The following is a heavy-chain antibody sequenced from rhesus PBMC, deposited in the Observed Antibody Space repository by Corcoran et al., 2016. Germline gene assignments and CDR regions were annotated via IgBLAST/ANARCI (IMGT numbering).Heavy chain of an antibody. CDR3: ARERYSSWYFDY. V-gene: IGHV4-122*02. CDR1: GGSISSSYYY. Sequence: QVQLQESGPGLVKPSETLSLTCAVPGGSISSSYYYWSWLRPAPGKGLGWIGYISYSGSTSYNPSLKSRVTISRDTSKNQFSLKLSSVTAADTAVYYCARERYSSWYFDYWGQGVLVTVSS. CDR2: ISYSGST. D-gene: IGHD6-13*01. J-gene: IGHJ4*01.